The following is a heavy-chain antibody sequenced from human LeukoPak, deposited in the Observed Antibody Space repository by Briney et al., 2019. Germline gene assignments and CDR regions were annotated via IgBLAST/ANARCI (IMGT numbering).Heavy chain of an antibody. CDR3: ARLRVRTSPFDC. J-gene: IGHJ4*02. V-gene: IGHV5-51*01. CDR1: GYSFTSYW. D-gene: IGHD1-14*01. CDR2: IYPGDSET. Sequence: GESLKISCKGSGYSFTSYWIGWVRQMPGKGLEWIGIIYPGDSETKYSPSFQGQVTISADKSISTAYLQWSSLKASDTAMYYCARLRVRTSPFDCWGQGTLVTVSS.